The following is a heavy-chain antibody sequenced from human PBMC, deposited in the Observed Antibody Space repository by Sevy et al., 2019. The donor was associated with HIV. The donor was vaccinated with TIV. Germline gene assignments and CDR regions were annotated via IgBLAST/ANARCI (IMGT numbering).Heavy chain of an antibody. J-gene: IGHJ4*02. Sequence: GGSLRLSCVGSGFTFSGNSMNWVRQAPGKGLEWVSSISSSSSYIYYADSVKGRFTISRDNAKNSLYLQMNSLRAEDTAVYYCARDQNWNLDYWGQGTLVTVSS. V-gene: IGHV3-21*01. D-gene: IGHD1-1*01. CDR1: GFTFSGNS. CDR3: ARDQNWNLDY. CDR2: ISSSSSYI.